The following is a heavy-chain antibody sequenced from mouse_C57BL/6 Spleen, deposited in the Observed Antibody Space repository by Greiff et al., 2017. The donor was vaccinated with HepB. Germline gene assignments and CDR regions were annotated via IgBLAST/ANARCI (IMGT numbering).Heavy chain of an antibody. CDR3: ARRGQGYGYDFAY. Sequence: QVHVKQPGAELVKPGASVKMSCKASGYTFTSYWITWVKQRPGQGLEWIGDIYPGSGSTNYNEKFKSKATLTVDTSSSTAYMQLSSLTSEDSAVYYCARRGQGYGYDFAYWGQGTLVTVSA. V-gene: IGHV1-55*01. CDR1: GYTFTSYW. J-gene: IGHJ3*01. D-gene: IGHD2-2*01. CDR2: IYPGSGST.